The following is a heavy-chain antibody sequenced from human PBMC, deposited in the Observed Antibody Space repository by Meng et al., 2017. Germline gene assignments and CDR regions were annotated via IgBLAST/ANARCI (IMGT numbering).Heavy chain of an antibody. CDR3: ARGGLLWFGELLHAYDRWFDP. CDR2: INHSGST. D-gene: IGHD3-10*01. V-gene: IGHV4-34*01. Sequence: SETLSLTCAVYGGSFSGYYWSWIRQPPGKGLEWIGEINHSGSTNYNPPLKSRVTISVDTSKNQFSLKLSSVTAADTAVYYCARGGLLWFGELLHAYDRWFDPWGQGTLVTVYS. CDR1: GGSFSGYY. J-gene: IGHJ5*02.